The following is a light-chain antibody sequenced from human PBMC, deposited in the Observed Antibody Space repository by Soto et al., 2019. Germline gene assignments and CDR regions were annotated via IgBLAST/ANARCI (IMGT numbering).Light chain of an antibody. CDR2: GNT. CDR3: QSYDRSLRGYV. Sequence: QSVVTQPPSVSGAPGQRVTISCTGTSSNIGAGYDVHWYQHLPGTAPKLLIYGNTIRPSGVPDRFSGSKSGTSASLAITGRQAEDEADNYCQSYDRSLRGYVFGTGTKVTVL. J-gene: IGLJ1*01. CDR1: SSNIGAGYD. V-gene: IGLV1-40*01.